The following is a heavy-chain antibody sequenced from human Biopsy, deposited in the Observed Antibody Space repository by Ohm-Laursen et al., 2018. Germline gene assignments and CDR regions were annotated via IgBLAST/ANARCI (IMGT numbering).Heavy chain of an antibody. D-gene: IGHD3-10*01. CDR3: ARGRIGGRGDPPDH. Sequence: GSSVKVSCKAFGYTLITYYVNWVRQAPGQGLEWMGKINPSGGSTSYAQKFQGRVTMTRDTSTTTVYMELSSLRSEDTAVYYCARGRIGGRGDPPDHWGQGTLVTVSS. CDR1: GYTLITYY. CDR2: INPSGGST. V-gene: IGHV1-46*01. J-gene: IGHJ4*02.